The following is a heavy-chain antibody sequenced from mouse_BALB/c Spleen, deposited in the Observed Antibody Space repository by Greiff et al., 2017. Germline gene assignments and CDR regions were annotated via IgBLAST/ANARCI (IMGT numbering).Heavy chain of an antibody. CDR2: ILPGSGST. CDR3: ARSKELGLFAY. V-gene: IGHV1-9*01. CDR1: GYTFSSYW. J-gene: IGHJ3*01. D-gene: IGHD4-1*01. Sequence: QVQLKQSGAELMKPGASVKISCKATGYTFSSYWIEWVKQRPGHGLEWIGEILPGSGSTNYNEKFKGKATFTADTSSNTAYMQLSSLTSEDSAVYYCARSKELGLFAYWGQGTLVTVSA.